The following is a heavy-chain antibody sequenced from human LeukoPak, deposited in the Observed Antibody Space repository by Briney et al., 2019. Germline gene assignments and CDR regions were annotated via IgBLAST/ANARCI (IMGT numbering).Heavy chain of an antibody. Sequence: SETLSLTCTVSGGSISSGGYYWSWVRQHPGMGLEWIGCIYYSGSTYYNPSLKSRITLSVDTSKNQFSLNLSSVTAADTAVYYCARSGSYYPFDYWGQGTLVTVSS. CDR2: IYYSGST. V-gene: IGHV4-31*03. CDR3: ARSGSYYPFDY. J-gene: IGHJ4*02. CDR1: GGSISSGGYY. D-gene: IGHD3-10*01.